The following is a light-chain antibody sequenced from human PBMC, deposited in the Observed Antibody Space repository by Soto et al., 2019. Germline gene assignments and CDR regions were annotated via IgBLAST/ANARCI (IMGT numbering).Light chain of an antibody. CDR2: AAS. CDR1: QSVTSSY. Sequence: EIVLTQSPGTLSLSPGERATLSCRASQSVTSSYLAWYQQKPGQAPRLLIYAASSRATGIPDRFSGSGSGTYFTLTISRLEHEDFAVYDCQQYGYSPTFGGGTKVDIK. CDR3: QQYGYSPT. V-gene: IGKV3-20*01. J-gene: IGKJ4*01.